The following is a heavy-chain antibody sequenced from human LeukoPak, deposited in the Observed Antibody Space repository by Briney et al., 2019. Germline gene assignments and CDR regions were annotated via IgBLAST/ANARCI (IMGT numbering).Heavy chain of an antibody. Sequence: SETLSLTCTVSGGSISSSSYYWGWIRQPPGKGLEWIGYIYHSGSTYYNPSLKSRVTISVDRSKNQFSLKLSSVTAADTAVYYCASLRVNWFDPWGQGTLVTVSS. CDR1: GGSISSSSYY. CDR2: IYHSGST. V-gene: IGHV4-30-2*01. CDR3: ASLRVNWFDP. J-gene: IGHJ5*02.